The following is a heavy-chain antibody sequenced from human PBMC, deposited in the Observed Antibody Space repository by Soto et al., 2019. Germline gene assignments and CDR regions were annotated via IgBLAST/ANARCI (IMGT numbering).Heavy chain of an antibody. D-gene: IGHD3-9*01. CDR1: GGSISSYY. J-gene: IGHJ6*02. CDR2: IFYGGST. Sequence: PSEPLSLTCAVSGGSISSYYWSWIRQPPGKGLEWIGYIFYGGSTNYSPSLKSRVTISLNTSKSQFYMTLSSVTAADTAVYYCASVDGPTSMTGDYYFSGLGFWGQGTTVTVS. CDR3: ASVDGPTSMTGDYYFSGLGF. V-gene: IGHV4-59*01.